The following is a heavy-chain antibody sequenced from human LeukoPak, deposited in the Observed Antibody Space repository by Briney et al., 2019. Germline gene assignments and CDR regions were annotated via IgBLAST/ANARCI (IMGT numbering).Heavy chain of an antibody. CDR2: MRSKAYGGTT. D-gene: IGHD3-16*02. CDR3: TRGSQGSENYRFYYYMDV. V-gene: IGHV3-49*04. CDR1: GFTFGDYA. J-gene: IGHJ6*03. Sequence: PGGSLRLSCTESGFTFGDYALSWVRQAPGMGLEWVGFMRSKAYGGTTEYAASVKGRFTISRDDSKSIAYLQMNSLKTEDTAVYYCTRGSQGSENYRFYYYMDVWGKGTTVTISS.